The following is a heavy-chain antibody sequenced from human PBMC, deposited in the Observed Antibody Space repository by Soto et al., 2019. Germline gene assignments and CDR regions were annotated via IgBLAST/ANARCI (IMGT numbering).Heavy chain of an antibody. CDR3: AKGSHYDILTAYHAFDF. Sequence: EVQLLESGGGLVQPGGSLRLSCSASGFIFSNYAMSWVRQAPGKGLEWVSSTSGGGGGTHYADSVKGRFTISRDNSKNTRHLQMNRLRAEDTAVYYCAKGSHYDILTAYHAFDFWGQGTLVTVSS. CDR1: GFIFSNYA. V-gene: IGHV3-23*01. J-gene: IGHJ4*02. CDR2: TSGGGGGT. D-gene: IGHD3-9*01.